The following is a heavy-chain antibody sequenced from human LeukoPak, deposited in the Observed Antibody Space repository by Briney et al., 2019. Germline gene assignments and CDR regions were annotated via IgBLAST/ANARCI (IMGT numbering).Heavy chain of an antibody. Sequence: SETLSLTCTVSGGSINNYYWSWIRQPAGKGLEWIGRIYTRGSTNYNPSLKSRVTMSVDTSKNQFSLKQSSVTAADTAVYYCARGRYCSADICSGGDAFDIWGQGTMVSVSS. D-gene: IGHD2-15*01. J-gene: IGHJ3*02. CDR2: IYTRGST. CDR3: ARGRYCSADICSGGDAFDI. CDR1: GGSINNYY. V-gene: IGHV4-4*07.